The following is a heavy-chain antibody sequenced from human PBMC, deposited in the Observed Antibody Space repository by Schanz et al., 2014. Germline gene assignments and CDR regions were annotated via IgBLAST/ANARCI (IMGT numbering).Heavy chain of an antibody. D-gene: IGHD1-26*01. CDR1: GFTFSSYG. CDR3: ARARGTYYYYYGMDV. Sequence: QVQLVESGGGVVQPGRSLRLSCAASGFTFSSYGMHWVRQVPGKGLEWVAVVCYDGSKKYYADSVKGRFTTSRDNSKNTLYLQMNSLRADDTAVYYCARARGTYYYYYGMDVWGQGTTVTVSS. V-gene: IGHV3-33*01. J-gene: IGHJ6*02. CDR2: VCYDGSKK.